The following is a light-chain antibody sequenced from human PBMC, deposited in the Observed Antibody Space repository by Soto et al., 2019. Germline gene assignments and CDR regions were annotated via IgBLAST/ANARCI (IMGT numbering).Light chain of an antibody. J-gene: IGKJ4*01. CDR3: QLFSFFPLS. V-gene: IGKV3D-20*02. CDR1: QTVRNNY. CDR2: DAS. Sequence: IVLKLSPATLSVSPEERATLSCRASQTVRNNYLAWYQQKPGQAPRLLIYDASSRATGIPDRFSGGGSGTDFTLTISRLEPEDFTVYYCQLFSFFPLSFAGGGMV.